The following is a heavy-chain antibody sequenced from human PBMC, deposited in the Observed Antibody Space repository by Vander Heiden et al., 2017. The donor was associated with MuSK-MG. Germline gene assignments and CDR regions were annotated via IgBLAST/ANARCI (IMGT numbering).Heavy chain of an antibody. CDR3: ATDRSPGGDAFDI. Sequence: QVQLVQSGAEVKKPGSSVKVSCKASGGTFSSYAISWVRQAPGQGLEWMGRIIPILGIANYAQKVQGRVTITADKATSTAYMEMRRLRSEDTAVYYSATDRSPGGDAFDIGGQGTMVTVSS. CDR1: GGTFSSYA. J-gene: IGHJ3*02. D-gene: IGHD3-16*01. CDR2: IIPILGIA. V-gene: IGHV1-69*04.